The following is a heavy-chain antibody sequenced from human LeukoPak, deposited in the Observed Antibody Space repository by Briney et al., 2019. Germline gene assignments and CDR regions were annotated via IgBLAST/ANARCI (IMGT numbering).Heavy chain of an antibody. J-gene: IGHJ5*02. CDR3: ARASAYSRSSGVNL. CDR2: INDIEST. CDR1: GGSFGGYY. V-gene: IGHV4-34*01. Sequence: SETLSLTCAVYGGSFGGYYWNWIRQPPGKGLEWIGQINDIESTNYSPSLKSRVTISVDTSKKQFSLKLNPVTAADTAIYYCARASAYSRSSGVNLWGQGTLVTVSS. D-gene: IGHD6-6*01.